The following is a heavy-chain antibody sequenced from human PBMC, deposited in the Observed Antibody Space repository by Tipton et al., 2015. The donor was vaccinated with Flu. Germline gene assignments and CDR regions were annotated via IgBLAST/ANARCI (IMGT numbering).Heavy chain of an antibody. J-gene: IGHJ2*01. V-gene: IGHV4-34*01. D-gene: IGHD3-10*01. CDR1: GGSFSGYY. Sequence: LRLSCAVYGGSFSGYYWSWIRQPPGKGLEWIGEINHSGSTNYNPSLKSRVTISVDTSKNQFSLKLSSVTAADTAVYYCARHKPRAGDFDLWGRGTLVTVSS. CDR3: ARHKPRAGDFDL. CDR2: INHSGST.